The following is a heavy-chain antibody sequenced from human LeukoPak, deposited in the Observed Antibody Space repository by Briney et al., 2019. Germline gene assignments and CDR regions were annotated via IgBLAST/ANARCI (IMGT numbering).Heavy chain of an antibody. CDR1: GGTFSSYA. Sequence: SVKVSCKASGGTFSSYAISWVRQAPGQGLEWMGGIIPIFGTANYAQKLQGRVTITTDESTSTAYMELSSLRSEDTAVYYCAREGHRLDNPLDDAFDIWGQGTMVTVSS. D-gene: IGHD1-14*01. CDR2: IIPIFGTA. V-gene: IGHV1-69*05. CDR3: AREGHRLDNPLDDAFDI. J-gene: IGHJ3*02.